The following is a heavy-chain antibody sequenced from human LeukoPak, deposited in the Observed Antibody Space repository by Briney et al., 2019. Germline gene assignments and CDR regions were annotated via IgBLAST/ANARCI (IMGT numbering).Heavy chain of an antibody. Sequence: PGGSLRLSCAASGFTFSSYGMHWVRQAPGKGLEWVSVIYSGGSTYYADSVKGRFTISRDNSKNTLYLQMNSLRAEDTAMYYCARDINLALDYWGQGTLVTVSS. J-gene: IGHJ4*02. V-gene: IGHV3-NL1*01. CDR1: GFTFSSYG. CDR2: IYSGGST. CDR3: ARDINLALDY.